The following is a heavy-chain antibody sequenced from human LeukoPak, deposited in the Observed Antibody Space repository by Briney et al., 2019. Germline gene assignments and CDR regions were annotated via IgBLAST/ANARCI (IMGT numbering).Heavy chain of an antibody. J-gene: IGHJ6*02. V-gene: IGHV4-59*08. CDR3: ARSAAGLSYGMDV. CDR1: GDSISSYY. Sequence: PSETLSLTCTVSGDSISSYYWTWIRQPPGKGLEWIGYIYYSGNTNYNPSLKSRVTISVTKNQFSLKLSSVTAADTAVYFCARSAAGLSYGMDVWGQGTTVTVSS. CDR2: IYYSGNT. D-gene: IGHD6-13*01.